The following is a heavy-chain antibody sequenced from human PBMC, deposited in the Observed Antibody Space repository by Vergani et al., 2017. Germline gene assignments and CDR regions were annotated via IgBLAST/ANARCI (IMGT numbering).Heavy chain of an antibody. CDR1: GYTFTGYY. CDR2: INPNSGGT. D-gene: IGHD6-19*01. CDR3: ARVKQWLPRLDY. J-gene: IGHJ4*02. Sequence: QVQLVQSGAEVKKPGGSVKVSCKASGYTFTGYYMHWVRQAPGQGREWMGWINPNSGGTNYAQKFQGRVTMTRDTSISTAYMERSRLRSDDTAVYYCARVKQWLPRLDYWGEGTLVTVSS. V-gene: IGHV1-2*02.